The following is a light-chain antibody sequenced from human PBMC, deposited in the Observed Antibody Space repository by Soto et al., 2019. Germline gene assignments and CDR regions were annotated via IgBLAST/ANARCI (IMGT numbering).Light chain of an antibody. V-gene: IGKV1-5*03. CDR3: QHYNSYSEA. CDR1: QSISSW. J-gene: IGKJ1*01. Sequence: DSPITLAPSTLSASLGDRVTITCRASQSISSWLAWYQQKPGKAPKLLIYKASTLKSGVPSRFSGSGSGTEFTLTISSLQPDDFATYYCQHYNSYSEAFGQGAKVDIK. CDR2: KAS.